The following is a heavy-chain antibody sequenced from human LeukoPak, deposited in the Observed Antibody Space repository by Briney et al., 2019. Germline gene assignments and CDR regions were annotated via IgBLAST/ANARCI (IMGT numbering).Heavy chain of an antibody. CDR1: GFTFSSYW. V-gene: IGHV3-74*01. CDR3: AKDSMNYGDYIYGAFDI. J-gene: IGHJ3*02. D-gene: IGHD4-17*01. Sequence: PGGSLRLSCAASGFTFSSYWMHWVRQAPGKGLVWVSRINSDGSSTSYADSVKGRFTISRDNSKNTLYLQMNSLRAEDTAVYYCAKDSMNYGDYIYGAFDIWGQGTMVTVSS. CDR2: INSDGSST.